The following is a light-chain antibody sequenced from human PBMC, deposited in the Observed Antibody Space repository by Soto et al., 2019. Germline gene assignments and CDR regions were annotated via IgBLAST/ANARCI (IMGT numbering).Light chain of an antibody. Sequence: DIQMTQSPSSLSASVGDRVTITCRASQSIRTNLNWYQQKQGRAPKLLISGASTLQRGVPSRFTGSGSGTEFTLTISSLQPEDFATYYCLQHNTYPWTFGQGTKVEIK. CDR3: LQHNTYPWT. V-gene: IGKV1-17*01. CDR1: QSIRTN. J-gene: IGKJ1*01. CDR2: GAS.